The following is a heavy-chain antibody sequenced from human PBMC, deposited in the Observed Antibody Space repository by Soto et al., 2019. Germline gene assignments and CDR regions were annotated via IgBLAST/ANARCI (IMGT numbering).Heavy chain of an antibody. D-gene: IGHD6-19*01. J-gene: IGHJ4*02. Sequence: EVQLVESGGGLVQPGGSLRLSCAASGFTFSDYSMNWVRQAPGKGLEWVSYISSSSSTINYADSVKGRFTVSRDYARNSLYLQMNSLRAEDTAMYYCARDRGSSGLVRVLDYWGQGTLVTVSS. CDR3: ARDRGSSGLVRVLDY. V-gene: IGHV3-48*04. CDR1: GFTFSDYS. CDR2: ISSSSSTI.